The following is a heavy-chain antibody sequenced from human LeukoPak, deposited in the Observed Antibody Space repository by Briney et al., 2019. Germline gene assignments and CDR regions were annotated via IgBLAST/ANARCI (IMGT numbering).Heavy chain of an antibody. CDR1: GGTFSSYA. V-gene: IGHV1-69*05. CDR2: IIPIFVTA. Sequence: SVKVSCKASGGTFSSYAISWVRQAPGQGLEWMGRIIPIFVTANYAQKFQGRVTITTDASTSTAYTELSSLRSEDTAVCYCARVPEYDSSGYYPYYFDYWGQGTLVTVSS. J-gene: IGHJ4*02. CDR3: ARVPEYDSSGYYPYYFDY. D-gene: IGHD3-22*01.